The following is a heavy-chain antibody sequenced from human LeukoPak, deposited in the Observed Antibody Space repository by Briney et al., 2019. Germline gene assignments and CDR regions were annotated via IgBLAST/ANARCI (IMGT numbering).Heavy chain of an antibody. D-gene: IGHD3-22*01. CDR1: GFTFDDYG. Sequence: SGGSLRLSCAASGFTFDDYGMSWVRQAPGKGLEWVSGINWNGGSTGYADSVKGRFTISRDNAKNSLYLQMNSLRAEDTALYYCASPGTYYYDSSGYLYWGQGTLVTVSS. CDR3: ASPGTYYYDSSGYLY. J-gene: IGHJ4*02. V-gene: IGHV3-20*04. CDR2: INWNGGST.